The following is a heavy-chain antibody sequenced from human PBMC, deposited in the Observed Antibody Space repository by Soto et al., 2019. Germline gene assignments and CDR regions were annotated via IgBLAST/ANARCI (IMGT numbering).Heavy chain of an antibody. J-gene: IGHJ6*02. Sequence: GASVKVSCKASGFTFTTSAVQWVRQARGQRLEWIGWVVIGSGSAFYAQKFQDRVTITRDMSTSTAYMELRSLRSDDTAVYYFARDAHCGGDCYWYYYYGMDVWGQGTTVTVSS. CDR3: ARDAHCGGDCYWYYYYGMDV. D-gene: IGHD2-21*02. CDR1: GFTFTTSA. CDR2: VVIGSGSA. V-gene: IGHV1-58*01.